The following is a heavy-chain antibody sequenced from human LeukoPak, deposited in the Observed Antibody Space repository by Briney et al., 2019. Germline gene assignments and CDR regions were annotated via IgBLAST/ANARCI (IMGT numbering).Heavy chain of an antibody. CDR3: VRGLWELDY. J-gene: IGHJ4*02. CDR1: GYTFTSYD. Sequence: ASVKVSCKVSGYTFTSYDINWVRQATGQGLEWMGWMNPNIGNTGYAQNFQGGVTMTRDTSITTAYMELSSLRSEDTAVYYYVRGLWELDYWGQGTLVTVSS. V-gene: IGHV1-8*01. D-gene: IGHD1-26*01. CDR2: MNPNIGNT.